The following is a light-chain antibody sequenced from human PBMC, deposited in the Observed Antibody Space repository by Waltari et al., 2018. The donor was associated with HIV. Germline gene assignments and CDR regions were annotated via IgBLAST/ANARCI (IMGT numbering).Light chain of an antibody. CDR1: QDITNL. CDR2: GAS. J-gene: IGKJ4*01. Sequence: DVQMTQSPSSLSASIGDRVIISCPASQDITNLLAWFQQRPGKAPKSLIYGASTLQTGVPSSKFSGAGSGTDFTLTITDLQPEDVATYYCQQYTYFPLTFGGGTTVEI. V-gene: IGKV1-16*02. CDR3: QQYTYFPLT.